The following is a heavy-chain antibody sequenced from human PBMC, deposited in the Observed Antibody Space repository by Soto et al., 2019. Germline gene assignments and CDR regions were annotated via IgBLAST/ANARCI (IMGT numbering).Heavy chain of an antibody. Sequence: EEQLLESGGDLVQPGGSLRLSCAASGFTFSDHAMTWVRQAPGKGLQWVSTIDAGGGATWDADSVRGRFTISRDNSKNTLSLQMNNLRPEDTAVYYCAKDGHRQDWYYHTDVWGKGTTVTVSS. CDR3: AKDGHRQDWYYHTDV. J-gene: IGHJ6*03. D-gene: IGHD2-15*01. V-gene: IGHV3-23*01. CDR1: GFTFSDHA. CDR2: IDAGGGAT.